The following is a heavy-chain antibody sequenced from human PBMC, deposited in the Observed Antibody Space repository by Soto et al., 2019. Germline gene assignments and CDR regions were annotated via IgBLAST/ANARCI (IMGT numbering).Heavy chain of an antibody. V-gene: IGHV4-31*03. CDR1: GGSISSGGYY. Sequence: TSETLSLTCTVSGGSISSGGYYWSWIRQHPGKGLEWIGYIYYSGSTYYNPSLKGRVTMSVDTSKNQFSLKLSSVTAADTAVYYCARDPGGGYYYYGMDVWGQGTTVTVSS. J-gene: IGHJ6*02. D-gene: IGHD1-1*01. CDR3: ARDPGGGYYYYGMDV. CDR2: IYYSGST.